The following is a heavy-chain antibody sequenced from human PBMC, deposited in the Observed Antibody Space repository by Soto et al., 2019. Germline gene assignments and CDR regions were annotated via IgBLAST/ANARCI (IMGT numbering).Heavy chain of an antibody. D-gene: IGHD3-9*01. CDR1: GFTFSSYA. CDR3: AKVFTYYDILTGYSPGGAFDI. Sequence: HPGGSLRLSCAASGFTFSSYAMSWVRQAPGKGLEWVSAISGSGGSTYYADSVKGRFTISRDNSKNTLYLQMNSLRAEDTAVYYCAKVFTYYDILTGYSPGGAFDIWGQGTMVTVSS. V-gene: IGHV3-23*01. CDR2: ISGSGGST. J-gene: IGHJ3*02.